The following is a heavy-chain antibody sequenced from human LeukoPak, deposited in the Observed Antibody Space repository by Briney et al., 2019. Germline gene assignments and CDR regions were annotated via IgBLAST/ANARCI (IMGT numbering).Heavy chain of an antibody. CDR3: ARGASRADY. CDR1: GFTFRSYN. J-gene: IGHJ4*02. V-gene: IGHV3-21*01. Sequence: GSLRLSCAASGFTFRSYNMNWVRQAPGKRPEWVSSISSSSSYIYYADSVKGRFTISRDNAKNSLYLQMNSLRAEDTALYYCARGASRADYWGQGTLVTVSS. CDR2: ISSSSSYI.